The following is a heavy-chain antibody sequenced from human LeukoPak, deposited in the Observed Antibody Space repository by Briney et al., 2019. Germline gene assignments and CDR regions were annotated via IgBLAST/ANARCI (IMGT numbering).Heavy chain of an antibody. Sequence: GGSLRLSCAASGFTFSSYVMHWVRQAPGKGLEWVSSISSSSSYIYYADSVKGRFTISRDNAKNSLYLQMNSLRAEDTAVYYCASLSPGIDAFDIRGQGTMVTVSS. V-gene: IGHV3-21*01. CDR2: ISSSSSYI. D-gene: IGHD1-26*01. J-gene: IGHJ3*02. CDR1: GFTFSSYV. CDR3: ASLSPGIDAFDI.